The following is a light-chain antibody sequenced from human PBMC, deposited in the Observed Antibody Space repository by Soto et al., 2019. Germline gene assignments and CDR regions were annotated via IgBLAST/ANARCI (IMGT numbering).Light chain of an antibody. CDR1: QSLLHSNGYNS. J-gene: IGKJ2*01. Sequence: DIVMTQSPLSLPVTPGEPASISCRSSQSLLHSNGYNSLEWYLQKPGQPPQVLIFLGSSRASGVPDRFSGSGSGTDFTLKISRVEAEDVGFYYCMQALQTPYTFGQGTKLEIK. V-gene: IGKV2-28*01. CDR3: MQALQTPYT. CDR2: LGS.